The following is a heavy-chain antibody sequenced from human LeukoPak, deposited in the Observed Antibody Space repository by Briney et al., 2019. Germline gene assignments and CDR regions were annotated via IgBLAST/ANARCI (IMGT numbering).Heavy chain of an antibody. CDR1: GYTLTELS. J-gene: IGHJ5*02. D-gene: IGHD3-22*01. CDR3: ATVWGYYDSSGYYSWFDP. V-gene: IGHV1-24*01. CDR2: FDPEDGET. Sequence: ASVKVSCKVSGYTLTELSMHWVRQAPGKGLEWMGGFDPEDGETIYAQKFQGRVTMTEDTSTDTAYMELSSLRSEDTAVYYCATVWGYYDSSGYYSWFDPWGQGTLVTVSS.